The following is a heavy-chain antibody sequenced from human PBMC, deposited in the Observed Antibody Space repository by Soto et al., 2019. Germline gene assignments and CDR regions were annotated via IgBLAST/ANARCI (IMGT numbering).Heavy chain of an antibody. Sequence: RSLTCAVYGGSFSGYYWSWIRQPPGKGLEWIGEINHSGSTNYNPSLKSRVTISVDTSKNQFSLKLSSVTAADTAVYYCARGYMVRGVLDYWGQGTLVTVSS. CDR2: INHSGST. CDR3: ARGYMVRGVLDY. J-gene: IGHJ4*02. D-gene: IGHD3-10*01. CDR1: GGSFSGYY. V-gene: IGHV4-34*01.